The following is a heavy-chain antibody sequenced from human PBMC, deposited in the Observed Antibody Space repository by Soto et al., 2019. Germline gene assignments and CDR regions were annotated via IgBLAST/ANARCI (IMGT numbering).Heavy chain of an antibody. CDR2: ISYDGSNK. D-gene: IGHD3-22*01. CDR3: ARGYYDSIGYYLWLSGY. V-gene: IGHV3-30-3*01. CDR1: GFTFIRYA. J-gene: IGHJ4*02. Sequence: GGSLRLSCAASGFTFIRYAMHWVPQAPGKGLEWVAVISYDGSNKYYADSVKGRFTISRDNSKNTLYLQMNSLRAEDTAVYYCARGYYDSIGYYLWLSGYWGQGTLVTVSS.